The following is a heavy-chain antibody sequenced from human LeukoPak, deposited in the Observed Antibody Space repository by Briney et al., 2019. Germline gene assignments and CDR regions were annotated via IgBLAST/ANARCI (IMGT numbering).Heavy chain of an antibody. CDR3: AAGLKAAAHAFDI. Sequence: SVKVSCKASGFTFTSSAMQWVRQARGQRLEWIGWIVVGSGNTNYAQRFQERVTITRDMSTSTAYMELSSLRSEDTAVYYCAAGLKAAAHAFDIWGQGTMVTVSS. V-gene: IGHV1-58*02. J-gene: IGHJ3*02. CDR2: IVVGSGNT. CDR1: GFTFTSSA. D-gene: IGHD6-13*01.